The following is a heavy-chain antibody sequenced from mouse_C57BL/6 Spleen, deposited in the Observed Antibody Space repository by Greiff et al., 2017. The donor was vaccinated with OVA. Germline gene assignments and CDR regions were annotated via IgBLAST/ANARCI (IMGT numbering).Heavy chain of an antibody. CDR1: GYTFTSYG. CDR3: ARDGYYDAMDY. Sequence: QVQLKESGAELARPGASVKLSCKASGYTFTSYGISWVKQRTGQGLEWIGEIYPRSGNTYYNEKLKGKSTLTADKSSSTAYMELRSLTSEDSAVYFCARDGYYDAMDYWGQGTSVTVAS. D-gene: IGHD2-2*01. CDR2: IYPRSGNT. J-gene: IGHJ4*01. V-gene: IGHV1-81*01.